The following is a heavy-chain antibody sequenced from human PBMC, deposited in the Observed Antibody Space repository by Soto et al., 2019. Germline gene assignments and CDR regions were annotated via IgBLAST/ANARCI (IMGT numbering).Heavy chain of an antibody. J-gene: IGHJ4*02. CDR1: GYTFTNHG. D-gene: IGHD2-21*01. CDR2: VSGYNDKT. Sequence: GASVKVSCKASGYTFTNHGISWVRQAPGQGLEWVGWVSGYNDKTKSAQKFQGRVTMTTDTSTSTAYMELRSLRSDDTAVYYCARDFYPVAYLFDYWGQGTLVTVSS. CDR3: ARDFYPVAYLFDY. V-gene: IGHV1-18*04.